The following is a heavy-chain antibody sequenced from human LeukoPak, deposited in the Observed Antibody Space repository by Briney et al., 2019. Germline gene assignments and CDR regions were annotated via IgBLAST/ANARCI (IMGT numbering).Heavy chain of an antibody. D-gene: IGHD3-10*01. V-gene: IGHV3-23*01. CDR3: ARELWFGKLSNWFDP. Sequence: PGGSLRLSGAASGFTFSSYGMSWVRQAPGKGLEWVSAISGSGGSTYYEDSVKGRFTISRDNSKNTLYLQMNSMRAEDTAVYYCARELWFGKLSNWFDPWGQGTLVTVSS. J-gene: IGHJ5*02. CDR2: ISGSGGST. CDR1: GFTFSSYG.